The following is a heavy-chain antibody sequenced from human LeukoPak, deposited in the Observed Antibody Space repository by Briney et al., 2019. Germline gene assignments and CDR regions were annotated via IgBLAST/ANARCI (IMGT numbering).Heavy chain of an antibody. CDR1: GGSISNGGYY. CDR2: IYDSGTT. J-gene: IGHJ4*02. Sequence: PSQTLSLTCTGSGGSISNGGYYWSWIRQHPGKGLEWIGYIYDSGTTYYNPALQSRVTISVDTSDNQFSLKLRSLTPADTAVYYCARGGDRRGFDYWGQGTLVTVSS. V-gene: IGHV4-31*03. D-gene: IGHD1-14*01. CDR3: ARGGDRRGFDY.